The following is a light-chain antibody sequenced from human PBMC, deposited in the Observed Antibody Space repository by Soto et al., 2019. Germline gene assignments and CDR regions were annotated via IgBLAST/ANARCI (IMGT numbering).Light chain of an antibody. V-gene: IGLV2-11*01. CDR1: SSDVGGYNY. J-gene: IGLJ1*01. Sequence: QSALTQPRSESGSPGQSVTISCTGTSSDVGGYNYVSWYQQHPGKAPKLMIYDVSKRPSGVPDRFSGSKSGNTASLTISGLQAEDEADYYCCSYAGSYTRYVFGTGTKVTLL. CDR2: DVS. CDR3: CSYAGSYTRYV.